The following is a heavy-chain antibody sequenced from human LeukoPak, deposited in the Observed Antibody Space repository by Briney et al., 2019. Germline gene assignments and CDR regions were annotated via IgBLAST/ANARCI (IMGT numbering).Heavy chain of an antibody. J-gene: IGHJ4*02. CDR1: GFTLSSYW. Sequence: GSLRLSCAASGFTLSSYWMGWVRQAPGKGLEWVANIKKDGSAKQYVDSVKGRFTISRDNAKNSLFLQMDSLRAEDTALYYCARVDPDSYGYYDYWGQGTLVTVPS. V-gene: IGHV3-7*01. CDR2: IKKDGSAK. D-gene: IGHD3-22*01. CDR3: ARVDPDSYGYYDY.